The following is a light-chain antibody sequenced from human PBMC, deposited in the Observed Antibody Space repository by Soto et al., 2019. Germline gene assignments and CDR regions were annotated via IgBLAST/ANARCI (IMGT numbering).Light chain of an antibody. V-gene: IGKV1-9*01. CDR1: QGISSY. CDR3: QQLNIYPPST. Sequence: IQLTQSPSSLSASVGDSVTITCRASQGISSYLDWYQQKPGKAPKLLIYAASALQSGGPSRFSGSGSGTDFALSISSLQPEDFATYYYQQLNIYPPSTFFRGTKVEIK. CDR2: AAS. J-gene: IGKJ4*01.